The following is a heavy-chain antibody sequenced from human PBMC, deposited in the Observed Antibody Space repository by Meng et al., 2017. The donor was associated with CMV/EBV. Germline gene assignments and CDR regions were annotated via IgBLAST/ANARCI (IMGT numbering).Heavy chain of an antibody. D-gene: IGHD2-2*01. CDR2: IYYSGST. Sequence: SETLSLTCTVSGGSISSGDSYWSWIRQPPGKGLEWIGYIYYSGSTYYNPSLKSRVTISVDTSKNQFSLKLSSVTAADTAVYYCARVVGPYCSSTSCDDAFDIWGQGTMVTVSS. J-gene: IGHJ3*02. CDR1: GGSISSGDSY. CDR3: ARVVGPYCSSTSCDDAFDI. V-gene: IGHV4-30-4*08.